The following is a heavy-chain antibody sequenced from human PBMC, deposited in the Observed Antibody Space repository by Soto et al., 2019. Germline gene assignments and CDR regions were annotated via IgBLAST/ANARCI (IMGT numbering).Heavy chain of an antibody. D-gene: IGHD2-2*01. Sequence: LXXAXSXFTFSSYAMSWVRXXPGKGLEWVSAINSRGGSTYYADSVKGRFTISRDSSKTTLYLQMNSLRAEDTAVYYCAKDRSSTSCYAFDYWGQGTLVTVSS. V-gene: IGHV3-23*01. J-gene: IGHJ4*02. CDR1: XFTFSSYA. CDR3: AKDRSSTSCYAFDY. CDR2: INSRGGST.